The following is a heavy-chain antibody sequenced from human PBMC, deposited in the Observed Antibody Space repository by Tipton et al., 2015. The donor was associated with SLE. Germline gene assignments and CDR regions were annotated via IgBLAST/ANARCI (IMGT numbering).Heavy chain of an antibody. D-gene: IGHD3/OR15-3a*01. CDR1: GGTFSSYS. J-gene: IGHJ3*02. V-gene: IGHV1-69*01. Sequence: QSGAEVKRPGSSVKVSCKASGGTFSSYSISWVRQAPGQGLEYMGGIIPIFDTTNYAQKFQGRVTITADESTSTAYMELSSLRSEDTAVYYCARSGDFWTSAFDIWGQGTMVTVSS. CDR2: IIPIFDTT. CDR3: ARSGDFWTSAFDI.